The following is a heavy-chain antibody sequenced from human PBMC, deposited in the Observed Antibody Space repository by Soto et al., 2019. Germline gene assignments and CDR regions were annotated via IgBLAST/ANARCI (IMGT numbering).Heavy chain of an antibody. CDR2: IIPLFGTS. CDR3: ARDNPIVTTNYFYLYYGMDV. D-gene: IGHD5-12*01. CDR1: GGTFSTYG. Sequence: QVKLVQSGAEVKKPGSSVKVSCTASGGTFSTYGINWVRQAPGQGLEWMGGIIPLFGTSTYAQKVQGRVTISADESSSTVYMELSSLRSEDTAVYYCARDNPIVTTNYFYLYYGMDVWGQGTTVTVSS. J-gene: IGHJ6*02. V-gene: IGHV1-69*01.